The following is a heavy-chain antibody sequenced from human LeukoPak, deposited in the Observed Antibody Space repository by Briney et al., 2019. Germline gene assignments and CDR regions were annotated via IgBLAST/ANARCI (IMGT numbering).Heavy chain of an antibody. CDR2: IYYSGST. Sequence: SQTLSLTCTVSGGSISSGGYYWSWIRQHPGKGLEWIGYIYYSGSTYYNPSLKSRVTISVDTSKNQFSLKLSSVTAADTAVYYCARGFGPFSYFDYWGQGTLVTASS. D-gene: IGHD3-10*01. CDR1: GGSISSGGYY. V-gene: IGHV4-31*03. CDR3: ARGFGPFSYFDY. J-gene: IGHJ4*02.